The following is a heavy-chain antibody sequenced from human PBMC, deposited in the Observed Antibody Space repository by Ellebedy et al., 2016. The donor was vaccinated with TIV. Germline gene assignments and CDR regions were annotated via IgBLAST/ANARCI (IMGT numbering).Heavy chain of an antibody. CDR1: GFAFEDYV. J-gene: IGHJ3*01. Sequence: GESLKISXAASGFAFEDYVMHWVRQAPGKGLEWISVISWDGGDANYADSVRGRFTISRDNSQNSMFLQMHSLTKEDTALYYCASLGTLTGFDVWGQGTMVTVSS. CDR3: ASLGTLTGFDV. CDR2: ISWDGGDA. V-gene: IGHV3-43*01. D-gene: IGHD1-14*01.